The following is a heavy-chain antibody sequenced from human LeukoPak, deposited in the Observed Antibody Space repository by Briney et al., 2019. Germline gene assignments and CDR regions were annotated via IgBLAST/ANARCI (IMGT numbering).Heavy chain of an antibody. Sequence: QPGGSLRLSCVASGFTSGHIFTDYWMTWVRQVPGKGLEWVANINQDGSQTYYLDSVKARFTISRDNAKESVSLQMNSLRAEDTAIYYCSAILYHWGQGTLVTVSS. CDR3: SAILYH. CDR1: GFTSGHIFTDYW. V-gene: IGHV3-7*01. D-gene: IGHD2-2*01. J-gene: IGHJ4*02. CDR2: INQDGSQT.